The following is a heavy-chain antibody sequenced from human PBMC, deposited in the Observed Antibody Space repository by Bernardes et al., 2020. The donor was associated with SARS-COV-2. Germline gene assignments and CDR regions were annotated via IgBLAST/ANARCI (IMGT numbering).Heavy chain of an antibody. D-gene: IGHD6-19*01. Sequence: GGSLRLSCAASGFTFRSYAMTWVHQAPGKGLEWVSSISGTGAGTYYADSVKGRFTISRDNSKNTLYLQMNSLRVEDTAVYYCAKGWSGWHNDAFDIWGQGTMVTVSS. V-gene: IGHV3-23*01. J-gene: IGHJ3*02. CDR1: GFTFRSYA. CDR2: ISGTGAGT. CDR3: AKGWSGWHNDAFDI.